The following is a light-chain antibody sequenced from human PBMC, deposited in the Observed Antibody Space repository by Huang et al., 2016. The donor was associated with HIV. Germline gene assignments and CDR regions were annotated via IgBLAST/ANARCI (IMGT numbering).Light chain of an antibody. V-gene: IGKV1-39*01. CDR2: AAS. CDR3: QESYSTPWT. Sequence: DIQMTQSPSSLSASVGERVTITCRTSQNIKTYLNWCQHKPGKAPDLLIYAASSLRSGVPSRFSASGSGTEFTFTISSLQSDDFATYYCQESYSTPWTFGQGTKVEIK. CDR1: QNIKTY. J-gene: IGKJ1*01.